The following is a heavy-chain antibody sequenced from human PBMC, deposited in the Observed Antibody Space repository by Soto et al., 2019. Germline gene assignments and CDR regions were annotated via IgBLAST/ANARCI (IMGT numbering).Heavy chain of an antibody. CDR1: GGSIDRSGYY. CDR2: IYFTGSP. D-gene: IGHD2-21*02. V-gene: IGHV4-39*02. CDR3: ARPQSCGTRTCFSSFDH. J-gene: IGHJ4*02. Sequence: QLQLQESGPGLVKPSGTLSLTCSVSGGSIDRSGYYWGWIRQAPGKGLEWIGTIYFTGSPYYNPSLEGRVAISLDSSNSHFSLNLTSVTAADTAVYFCARPQSCGTRTCFSSFDHWGQGILVTVSS.